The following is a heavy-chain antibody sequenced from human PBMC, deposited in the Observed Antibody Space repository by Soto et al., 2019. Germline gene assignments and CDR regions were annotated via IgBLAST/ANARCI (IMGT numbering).Heavy chain of an antibody. V-gene: IGHV3-30*18. Sequence: GGSLRLSCAASGFTFSSYGMHWVRQAPGKGLEWVAVISYDGSNKYYADSVKGRFTISRDNSKNTLYLQMNSLRAEDTAVYYCAKDLSSLGLELSYGMDVWGQGTTVTVSS. J-gene: IGHJ6*02. D-gene: IGHD1-7*01. CDR3: AKDLSSLGLELSYGMDV. CDR1: GFTFSSYG. CDR2: ISYDGSNK.